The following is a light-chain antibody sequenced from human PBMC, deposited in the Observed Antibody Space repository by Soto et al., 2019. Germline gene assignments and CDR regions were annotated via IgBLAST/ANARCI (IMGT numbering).Light chain of an antibody. CDR1: QSISSW. CDR3: QQYNSYPWT. Sequence: DIQMTQSPSTLSASVGDRXXITCRASQSISSWLAWYQQKPGKAPKLLIYDASSLESGVPSRFSGSGSGTEFTLTLSSLQPDDFATYYCQQYNSYPWTFGQGTKGEIK. J-gene: IGKJ1*01. CDR2: DAS. V-gene: IGKV1-5*01.